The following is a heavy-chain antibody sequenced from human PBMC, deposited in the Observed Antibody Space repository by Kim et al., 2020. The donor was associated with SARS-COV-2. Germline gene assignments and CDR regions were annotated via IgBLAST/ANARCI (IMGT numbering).Heavy chain of an antibody. Sequence: IYSGNSIKRRFTLSRDNAKDSLYLQMNHLGADDTALYFCARDLYGAGSLDYWGQGTLVTVSS. J-gene: IGHJ4*02. CDR2: I. V-gene: IGHV3-21*01. D-gene: IGHD3-10*01. CDR3: ARDLYGAGSLDY.